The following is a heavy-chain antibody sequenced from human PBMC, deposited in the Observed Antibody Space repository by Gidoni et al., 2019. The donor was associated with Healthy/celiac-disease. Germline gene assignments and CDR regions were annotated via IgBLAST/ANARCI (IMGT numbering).Heavy chain of an antibody. D-gene: IGHD2-15*01. Sequence: QVQLVQSGAEVKKPGSSVKVSCKASGATFSSYAISWVRQAPGQGLEWMGGIIPIFGTANYAQKFQGRVTITADESTSTAYMELSSLRSEDTAVYYCARASEYCSGGSCYSEGTGGMDVWGQGTTVTVSS. J-gene: IGHJ6*02. CDR3: ARASEYCSGGSCYSEGTGGMDV. CDR2: IIPIFGTA. CDR1: GATFSSYA. V-gene: IGHV1-69*01.